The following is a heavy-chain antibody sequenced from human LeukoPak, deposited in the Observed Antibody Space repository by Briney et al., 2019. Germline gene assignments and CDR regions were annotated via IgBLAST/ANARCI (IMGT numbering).Heavy chain of an antibody. CDR2: INPSDGST. V-gene: IGHV1-46*01. Sequence: ASVKVSCKASEYTFTSYYMHWLRQAPGQGLEWMGIINPSDGSTSYTQRFQGRVTVTRDTSTSTVYMELSSLRSEDTAVYYCARRELAGSTAYFDYWGQGTLVTVSS. J-gene: IGHJ4*02. CDR3: ARRELAGSTAYFDY. CDR1: EYTFTSYY. D-gene: IGHD1-26*01.